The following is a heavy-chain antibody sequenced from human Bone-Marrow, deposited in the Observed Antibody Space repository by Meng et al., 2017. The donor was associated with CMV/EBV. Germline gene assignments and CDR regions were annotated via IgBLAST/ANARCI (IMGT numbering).Heavy chain of an antibody. CDR2: ISPNSGDT. Sequence: ASVKVSCKASGYTFTGYYMHWVRQAPGQGLEWMGWISPNSGDTNYAQKFQGRVTMTRDTSISTAYMELSRLRSDDTAVYYCARGGFGEFLSYYYGMDVWGQGTTVTVSS. D-gene: IGHD3-10*01. CDR1: GYTFTGYY. CDR3: ARGGFGEFLSYYYGMDV. V-gene: IGHV1-2*02. J-gene: IGHJ6*01.